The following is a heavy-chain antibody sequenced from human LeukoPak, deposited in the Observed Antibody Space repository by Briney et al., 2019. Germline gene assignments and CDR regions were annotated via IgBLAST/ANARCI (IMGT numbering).Heavy chain of an antibody. J-gene: IGHJ4*02. D-gene: IGHD3-3*01. CDR3: ASGRFLEWLPPFY. V-gene: IGHV4-39*07. Sequence: SETLSLTCTVSGGSISSSSYYWGWIRQPPGKGLEWIGSIYYSGSTYYNPSLKSRVTISVDTSKNQLSLKLSSVTAADTAVYYCASGRFLEWLPPFYWGQGTLVTVSS. CDR1: GGSISSSSYY. CDR2: IYYSGST.